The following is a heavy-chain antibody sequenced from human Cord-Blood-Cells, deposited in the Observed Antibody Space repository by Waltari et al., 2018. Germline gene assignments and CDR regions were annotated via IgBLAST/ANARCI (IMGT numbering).Heavy chain of an antibody. V-gene: IGHV3-33*08. CDR2: IWYDGSNK. D-gene: IGHD2-2*01. CDR1: GLPIRSPR. J-gene: IGHJ6*02. CDR3: ARLPAAIHYYYGMDV. Sequence: VQLVESGGGVVQPGRYLRLPCAASGLPIRSPRIPRVRQAPGKGLEWVAVIWYDGSNKYYADSVKGRFTISRDNSKNTLYLQMNSLRAEDTAVYYCARLPAAIHYYYGMDVWGQGTTVTVSS.